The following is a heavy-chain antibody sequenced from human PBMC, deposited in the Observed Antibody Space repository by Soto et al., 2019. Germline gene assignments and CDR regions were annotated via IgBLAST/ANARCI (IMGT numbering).Heavy chain of an antibody. Sequence: QVQLQESGPGLVKPSETLSLTCTVSGGSISSYYWSWIRQPPVKGLEWIGYIYYSGSTNYNPSLKSRVTISVDTSKNQFSLKLSSVTAADTAVYYCARGGDSSGWYNWFDPWGQGTLVTVSS. J-gene: IGHJ5*02. D-gene: IGHD6-19*01. V-gene: IGHV4-59*01. CDR2: IYYSGST. CDR1: GGSISSYY. CDR3: ARGGDSSGWYNWFDP.